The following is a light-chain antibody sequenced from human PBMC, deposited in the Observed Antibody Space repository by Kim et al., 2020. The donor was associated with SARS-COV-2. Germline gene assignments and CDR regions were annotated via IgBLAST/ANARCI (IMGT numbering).Light chain of an antibody. CDR3: QQYSHWPPYT. CDR2: GAS. V-gene: IGKV3-15*01. Sequence: EIVMTQSPGTLSVSTGERVTLSCRASQSVDTNLAWYQQKPGQPPRLLIYGASTRATDIPARFSGSGSGTEFTLIISSLQSEDFAVYYCQQYSHWPPYTFGQGTKLEI. CDR1: QSVDTN. J-gene: IGKJ2*01.